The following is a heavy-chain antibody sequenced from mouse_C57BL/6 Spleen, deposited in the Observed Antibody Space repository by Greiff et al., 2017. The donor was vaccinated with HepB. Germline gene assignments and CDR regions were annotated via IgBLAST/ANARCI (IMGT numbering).Heavy chain of an antibody. CDR1: GYTFTSYW. CDR3: ARSLHYDYEGPTALDY. Sequence: QVQLQQPGAELVRPGSSVKLSCKASGYTFTSYWMHWVKQRPGQGLEWIGNIYPSDSETHYNPKFKAKATLTVDKSSSTAYMQLSSLTSEDSAVSYRARSLHYDYEGPTALDYCGQGTTLTVSS. J-gene: IGHJ2*01. CDR2: IYPSDSET. D-gene: IGHD2-4*01. V-gene: IGHV1-61*01.